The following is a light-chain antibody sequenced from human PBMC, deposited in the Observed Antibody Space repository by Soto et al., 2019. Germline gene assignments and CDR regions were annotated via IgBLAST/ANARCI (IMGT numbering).Light chain of an antibody. V-gene: IGLV2-14*01. CDR3: TSSLSNSVVV. CDR1: SSDVDDYNY. J-gene: IGLJ3*02. Sequence: QSALTQPASVSGSPGQSITISCSGTSSDVDDYNYVSWYQQHPGKAPKLMIYEVSHRLSGVSNRFSGSNSGYTASLTISGLXXXXXADYYCTSSLSNSVVVFGGGTKLTVL. CDR2: EVS.